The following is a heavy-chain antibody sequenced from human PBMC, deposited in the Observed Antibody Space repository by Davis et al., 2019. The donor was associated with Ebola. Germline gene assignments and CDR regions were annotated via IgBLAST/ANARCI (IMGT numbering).Heavy chain of an antibody. CDR2: ISGSGGST. V-gene: IGHV3-23*01. CDR3: AKVAAAGISFDY. CDR1: GFTFSSYA. Sequence: GESLKISCAASGFTFSSYAMSWVRQAPGKGLEWVSAISGSGGSTYYADSVKGRFTISRDNSKNTLYLQMNSLRAEDTAVYYCAKVAAAGISFDYWGQGTLVTVSS. D-gene: IGHD6-13*01. J-gene: IGHJ4*02.